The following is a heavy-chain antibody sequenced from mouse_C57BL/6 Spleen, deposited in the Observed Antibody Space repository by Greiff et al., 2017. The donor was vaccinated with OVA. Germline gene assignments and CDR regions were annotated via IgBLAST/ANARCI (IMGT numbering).Heavy chain of an antibody. V-gene: IGHV1-54*01. Sequence: VQLQESGAELVRPGTSVKVSCKASGYAFTNYLIEWVKQRPGQGLEWIGVINPGSGGTNYNEKFKGKATLTADKSSSTAYMQLSSLTSEDSAVYFCARSGGNSYFDYWGQGTTLTVSS. J-gene: IGHJ2*01. D-gene: IGHD2-1*01. CDR3: ARSGGNSYFDY. CDR1: GYAFTNYL. CDR2: INPGSGGT.